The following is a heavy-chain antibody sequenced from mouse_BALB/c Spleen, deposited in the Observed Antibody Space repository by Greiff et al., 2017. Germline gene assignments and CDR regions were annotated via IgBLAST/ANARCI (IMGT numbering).Heavy chain of an antibody. Sequence: EVMLVESGGGLVKPGGSLKLSCAASGFTFSSYAMSWVRQTPEKRLEWVATISSGGSYTYYPDSVKGRFTISRDNAKNTLYLQMSSLRSEDTAMYYCARQDYDPAWFAYWGQGTLVTVSA. CDR3: ARQDYDPAWFAY. CDR2: ISSGGSYT. J-gene: IGHJ3*01. CDR1: GFTFSSYA. V-gene: IGHV5-9-3*01. D-gene: IGHD2-4*01.